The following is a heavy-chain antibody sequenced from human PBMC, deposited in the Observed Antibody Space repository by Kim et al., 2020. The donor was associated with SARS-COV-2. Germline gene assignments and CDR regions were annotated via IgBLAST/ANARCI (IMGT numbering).Heavy chain of an antibody. CDR1: GFTFSGFW. J-gene: IGHJ6*03. D-gene: IGHD5-18*01. Sequence: GGSLRLSCEASGFTFSGFWMIWVRQAPGKGLEWVATIKEDGRDKYYGDSVKGRFTISRDNAKTSLYLQMDSLSLEDTAVYYCARVDERYRYEYNNYYYMDVWGKGTTVTVSS. CDR2: IKEDGRDK. CDR3: ARVDERYRYEYNNYYYMDV. V-gene: IGHV3-7*04.